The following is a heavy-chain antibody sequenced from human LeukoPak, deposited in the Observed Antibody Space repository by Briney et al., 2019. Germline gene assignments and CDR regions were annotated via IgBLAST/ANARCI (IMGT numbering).Heavy chain of an antibody. D-gene: IGHD2-15*01. J-gene: IGHJ1*01. V-gene: IGHV3-23*01. CDR2: TSGSGDIR. Sequence: GGSLRLSCAASGFTFKNYAMTWVRQVPGKGLEWVSRTSGSGDIRLYADSVKGRFTISRTNSENRLYLQMNSLRADDSGVYYCANYRSGGGGYYSGLEHWGQGTQVTVSS. CDR1: GFTFKNYA. CDR3: ANYRSGGGGYYSGLEH.